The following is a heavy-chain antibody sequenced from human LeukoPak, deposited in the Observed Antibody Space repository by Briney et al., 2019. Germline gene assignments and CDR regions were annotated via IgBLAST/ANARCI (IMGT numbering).Heavy chain of an antibody. V-gene: IGHV4-39*01. J-gene: IGHJ4*02. CDR3: ASPYYYDSSGYYLH. Sequence: SGTLSLTCTVSGGSISSSSYYWGWIRQPPGKGLEWIGSIYYSGSTYYNPSLKSRVTISVDTSKNQFSLKLSSVTAADTAVYYCASPYYYDSSGYYLHWGQGALVTVSS. CDR1: GGSISSSSYY. CDR2: IYYSGST. D-gene: IGHD3-22*01.